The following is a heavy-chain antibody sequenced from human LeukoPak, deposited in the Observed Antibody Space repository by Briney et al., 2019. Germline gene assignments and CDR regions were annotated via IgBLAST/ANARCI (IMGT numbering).Heavy chain of an antibody. J-gene: IGHJ5*01. CDR1: GGSISSRSYY. CDR2: IT. V-gene: IGHV4-39*01. D-gene: IGHD1-26*01. Sequence: PSETLSLTCTISGGSISSRSYYWGWIRQPPGKGLEWIGSITYYNPSLKSRVTISVDTSKNHFSLKLSSVTAADTAVYYCARQDIVGVFFDSWGQGTLVTVSS. CDR3: ARQDIVGVFFDS.